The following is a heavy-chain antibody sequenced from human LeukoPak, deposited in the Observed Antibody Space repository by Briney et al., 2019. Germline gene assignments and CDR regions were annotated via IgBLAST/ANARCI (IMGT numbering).Heavy chain of an antibody. D-gene: IGHD5-24*01. CDR3: ARDWGDGYNYYFDY. CDR2: IIPIFGTA. J-gene: IGHJ4*02. Sequence: SVKVSCKASGGTFSSYAISWVRQAPGQGLEWMGGIIPIFGTANYAQKFQGRVTITADESTSTAYMELSSLRSEDTAVYYRARDWGDGYNYYFDYWGQGTLVTVSS. CDR1: GGTFSSYA. V-gene: IGHV1-69*01.